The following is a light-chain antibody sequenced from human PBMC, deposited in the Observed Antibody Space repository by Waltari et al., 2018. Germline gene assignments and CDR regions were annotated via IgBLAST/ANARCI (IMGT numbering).Light chain of an antibody. Sequence: SAPTQPRSVSGSPGQFVTISCTGTTSDVGGYKYVSWYQHHPGKAPKLMIFDVTQRPSGVPDRFSGSKSANTASLTISGLQAEDEADYYCCSFAGTYTWVFGGGTKVTVL. J-gene: IGLJ3*02. CDR1: TSDVGGYKY. CDR2: DVT. V-gene: IGLV2-11*01. CDR3: CSFAGTYTWV.